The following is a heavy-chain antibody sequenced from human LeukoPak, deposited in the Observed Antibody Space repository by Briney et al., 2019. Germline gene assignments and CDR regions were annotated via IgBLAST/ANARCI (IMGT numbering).Heavy chain of an antibody. V-gene: IGHV4-39*01. CDR2: IYYSGST. J-gene: IGHJ6*03. CDR1: GGSISSSSYY. CDR3: AGLLGYFYHYMDV. Sequence: SETLSLTCTVSGGSISSSSYYWGWIRQPPGKGLEWIGSIYYSGSTYYNPSLKSRVTISVDTSKNQFSLKLNSVTAADTAVYYCAGLLGYFYHYMDVWGKGTTVTVSS.